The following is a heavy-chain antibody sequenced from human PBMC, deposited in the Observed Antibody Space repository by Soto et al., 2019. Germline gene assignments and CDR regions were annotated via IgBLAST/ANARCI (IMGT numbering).Heavy chain of an antibody. D-gene: IGHD1-1*01. J-gene: IGHJ3*02. CDR3: ARDGTGTPGMNAFDI. CDR1: GFTFSDYY. CDR2: ISSSSSYT. V-gene: IGHV3-11*06. Sequence: PGGSLRLSCAASGFTFSDYYMSWIRQAPGKGLEWVSYISSSSSYTNYADSVKGRFTISRDNAKNSLYLQMNSLRAEDTAVHYCARDGTGTPGMNAFDIWGQGTMVTVSS.